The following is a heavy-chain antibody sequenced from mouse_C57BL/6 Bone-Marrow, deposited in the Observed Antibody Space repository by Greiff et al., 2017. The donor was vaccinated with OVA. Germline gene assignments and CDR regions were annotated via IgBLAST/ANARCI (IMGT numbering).Heavy chain of an antibody. D-gene: IGHD1-1*01. Sequence: VQLQQSGAELVRPGASVTLSCKASGYTFTDYEMHWVKQTPVHGLEWIGAIDPETGGTAYNQKFKGKAILTADKSSSTAYMELRSLTSEDSAVYYCTRGGYYYGSLDYWGQGTTLTVSS. CDR2: IDPETGGT. CDR1: GYTFTDYE. CDR3: TRGGYYYGSLDY. V-gene: IGHV1-15*01. J-gene: IGHJ2*01.